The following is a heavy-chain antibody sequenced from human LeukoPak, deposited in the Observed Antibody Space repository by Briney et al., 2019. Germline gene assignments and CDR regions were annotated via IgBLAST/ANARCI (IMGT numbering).Heavy chain of an antibody. V-gene: IGHV2-70*17. D-gene: IGHD2-15*01. Sequence: SGPALVKPTQTLTLTCTFSGFSLSTPEMCVTWIRQPPGKALEWLARIDWDDDKFYSPSLRTRLTISKDTPKNQVGLRMTNMDPVDTGTYYCARMTPDSPSFDYWGQGALITVSS. CDR1: GFSLSTPEMC. CDR2: IDWDDDK. J-gene: IGHJ4*02. CDR3: ARMTPDSPSFDY.